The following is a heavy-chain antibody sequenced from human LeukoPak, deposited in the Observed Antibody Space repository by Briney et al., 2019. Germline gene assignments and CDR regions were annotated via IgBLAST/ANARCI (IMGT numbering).Heavy chain of an antibody. Sequence: TGGSLRLSCSASGFIFSRYAMHWVRQAPGKGLEYVSGINNNGDNTYCSDSVKARLTISRDNFKNTLFLQMTSLRNEDTAVYYCVKTMVTFGGEIRTDAFDIWGQGTMVTVS. CDR1: GFIFSRYA. V-gene: IGHV3-64D*06. CDR2: INNNGDNT. D-gene: IGHD3-16*01. CDR3: VKTMVTFGGEIRTDAFDI. J-gene: IGHJ3*02.